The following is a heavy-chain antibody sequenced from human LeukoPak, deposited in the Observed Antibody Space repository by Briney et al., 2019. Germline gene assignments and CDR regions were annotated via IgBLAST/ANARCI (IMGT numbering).Heavy chain of an antibody. Sequence: ASVKVSCKTSGYTFTNYGVSWVRQAPGQGLEWMGWISAYNGYTNYAQKLQVRVTMTTDTSTSTAYMELRSLTSDDTAVYYCARDKAVTTELAQYFQHWGQGTLVTVSS. V-gene: IGHV1-18*01. CDR1: GYTFTNYG. J-gene: IGHJ1*01. CDR3: ARDKAVTTELAQYFQH. CDR2: ISAYNGYT. D-gene: IGHD4-11*01.